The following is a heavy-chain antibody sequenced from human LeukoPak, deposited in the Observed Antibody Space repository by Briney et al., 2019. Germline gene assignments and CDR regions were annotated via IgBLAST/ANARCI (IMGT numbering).Heavy chain of an antibody. CDR3: ARHFLLPYYFDY. Sequence: PSETLSLTCTVSGGSISSSSYYWGWIRKPPGKGLEWIGSIYYSGSTYYNPSLKSRVTISVDTSKNQFSLKLSSVTAADTAVYYCARHFLLPYYFDYWGQGTLVTVSS. CDR2: IYYSGST. D-gene: IGHD2/OR15-2a*01. V-gene: IGHV4-39*01. CDR1: GGSISSSSYY. J-gene: IGHJ4*02.